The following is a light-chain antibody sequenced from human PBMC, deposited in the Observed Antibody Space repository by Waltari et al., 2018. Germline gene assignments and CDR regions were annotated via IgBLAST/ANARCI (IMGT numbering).Light chain of an antibody. CDR1: QGISSW. Sequence: DIQMTQSPSSVSASVGDRVPITCRASQGISSWLAWYHQKPGKAPELLIYTASTLQSGVPSRFSGSGSGTDFTLTISSLQPEDIATFYCQHTNSFPFTFGQGTKVELK. CDR2: TAS. J-gene: IGKJ2*01. V-gene: IGKV1-12*01. CDR3: QHTNSFPFT.